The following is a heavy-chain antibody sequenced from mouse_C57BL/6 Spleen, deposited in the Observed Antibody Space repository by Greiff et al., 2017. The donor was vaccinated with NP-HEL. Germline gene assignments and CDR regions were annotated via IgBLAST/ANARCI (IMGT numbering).Heavy chain of an antibody. Sequence: QVQLKQPGAELVKPGASVKLSCKASGYTFTSYWMQWVKQRPGQGLEWIGEIDPSDSYTNYNQKFKGKATLTVDTSSSTAYMQLSSLTSKDSAVYYCARGETTVVDWYFDVWGTGTTVTVSS. CDR1: GYTFTSYW. CDR3: ARGETTVVDWYFDV. D-gene: IGHD1-1*01. CDR2: IDPSDSYT. V-gene: IGHV1-50*01. J-gene: IGHJ1*03.